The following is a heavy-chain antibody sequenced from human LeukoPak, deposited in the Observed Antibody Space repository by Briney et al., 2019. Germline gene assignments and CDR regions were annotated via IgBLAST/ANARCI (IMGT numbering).Heavy chain of an antibody. CDR3: AKGGYPEDWFDP. D-gene: IGHD6-25*01. V-gene: IGHV3-23*01. J-gene: IGHJ5*02. Sequence: TGGSLRLSCAASGFTFSSYAMSWVRHAPGKGLEWVSAISGSGGSTYYADSVKGRFTISRDNSKNTLYLQMNSLRAEDTAVYYCAKGGYPEDWFDPWGQGTLVTVSS. CDR1: GFTFSSYA. CDR2: ISGSGGST.